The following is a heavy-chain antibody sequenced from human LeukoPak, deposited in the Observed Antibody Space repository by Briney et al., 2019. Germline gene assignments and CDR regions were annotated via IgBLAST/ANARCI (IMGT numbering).Heavy chain of an antibody. D-gene: IGHD3-16*01. V-gene: IGHV1-69*04. J-gene: IGHJ4*02. Sequence: GASVKVSCKASGGTFSSYAISGVRQAPGQGLEWMGRIIPFLGIANYEQKLQGRVTITADNSTSTTYMELSSLRSEDTAVYYCARDGAGHFDYWGQGTLVTVSS. CDR1: GGTFSSYA. CDR3: ARDGAGHFDY. CDR2: IIPFLGIA.